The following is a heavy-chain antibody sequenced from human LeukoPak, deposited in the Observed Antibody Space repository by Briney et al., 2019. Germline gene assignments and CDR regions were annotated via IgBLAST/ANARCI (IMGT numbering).Heavy chain of an antibody. CDR3: ARGYDFWSAYLGVDY. Sequence: GGSLRLSCAASGFTLNSYWMHWVRQAPGKGLVWVSRINSDGSSITYADSVKGRFTISRDNVKNSLYLQMNSLSAEDTAVYYCARGYDFWSAYLGVDYWGQGSLVTVSS. J-gene: IGHJ4*02. CDR1: GFTLNSYW. CDR2: INSDGSSI. V-gene: IGHV3-74*01. D-gene: IGHD3-3*01.